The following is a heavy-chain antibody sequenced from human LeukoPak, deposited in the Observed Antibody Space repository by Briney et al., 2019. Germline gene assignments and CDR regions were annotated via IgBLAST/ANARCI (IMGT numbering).Heavy chain of an antibody. J-gene: IGHJ4*02. CDR2: IKLDGSEK. D-gene: IGHD3-3*01. CDR1: GYTFSDYA. V-gene: IGHV3-7*03. CDR3: ARDQYDTWSRRGNFDS. Sequence: PGGSLRLSCVGSGYTFSDYAMSWVRQAPGKGLEWVANIKLDGSEKNYVDSVKGRFTISRDNTKNSLYLQMNSLRAEDTAVFYCARDQYDTWSRRGNFDSWGQGTLVIVSS.